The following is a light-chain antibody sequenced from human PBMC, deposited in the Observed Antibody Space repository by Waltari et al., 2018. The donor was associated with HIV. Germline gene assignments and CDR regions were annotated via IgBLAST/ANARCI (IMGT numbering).Light chain of an antibody. V-gene: IGLV3-25*03. J-gene: IGLJ2*01. CDR1: ALPTQY. Sequence: SSELTQPPSVSVSPGPTVRITCSGDALPTQYTSWYQQKPGQPPVLVMYKDTQRSSGTPERFSGSSSGTTVTLTITAVRAEDEAYYYCQSGDNKLTSVFFGGGTRLTVL. CDR3: QSGDNKLTSVF. CDR2: KDT.